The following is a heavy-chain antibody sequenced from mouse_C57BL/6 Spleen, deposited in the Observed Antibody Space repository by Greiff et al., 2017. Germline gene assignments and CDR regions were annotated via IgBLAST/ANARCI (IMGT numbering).Heavy chain of an antibody. CDR1: GYTFTSYW. CDR3: ARWDYGSSGDY. V-gene: IGHV1-59*01. J-gene: IGHJ2*01. CDR2: IDPSDSYT. Sequence: QVQLQQPGAELVRPGTSVKLSCKASGYTFTSYWMHWVKQRPGQGLEWIGVIDPSDSYTNYNQKFKGKATLTVDTSSSTAYMQLSSLTSEDSAVYYCARWDYGSSGDYWGQGTTLTVSS. D-gene: IGHD1-1*01.